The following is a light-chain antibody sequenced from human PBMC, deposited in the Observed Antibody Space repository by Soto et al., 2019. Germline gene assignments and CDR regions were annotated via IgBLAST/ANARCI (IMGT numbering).Light chain of an antibody. CDR3: QQRGNWPFT. Sequence: EIVLTQSPATLSLSPGERATLSCRASQSVSSYLAWYQQKPGQAPRLLIYDASNRATGIPARFSGSGSGTDFPITISSLEPEDFAVYYCQQRGNWPFTFGQGTKLETK. CDR2: DAS. CDR1: QSVSSY. J-gene: IGKJ2*01. V-gene: IGKV3-11*01.